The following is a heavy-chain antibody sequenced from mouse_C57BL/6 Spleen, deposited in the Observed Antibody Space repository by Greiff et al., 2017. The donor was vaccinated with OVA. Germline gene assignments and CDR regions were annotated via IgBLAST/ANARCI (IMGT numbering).Heavy chain of an antibody. CDR3: ARGYYGSSPWFAY. D-gene: IGHD1-1*01. V-gene: IGHV1-53*01. CDR2: INYSNGGT. CDR1: GYTFTSYW. J-gene: IGHJ3*01. Sequence: VQLQQPGTELVKPGASVKLSCKASGYTFTSYWMHWVQQRPGQGLEWVGNINYSNGGTNYNEKFKSKATLTVDKSSSTAYMQLSSLTSEDSAVYYCARGYYGSSPWFAYWGQGTLVTVSA.